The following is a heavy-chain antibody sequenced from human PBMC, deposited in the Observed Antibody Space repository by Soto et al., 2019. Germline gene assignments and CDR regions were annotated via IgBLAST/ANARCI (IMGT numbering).Heavy chain of an antibody. D-gene: IGHD6-6*01. Sequence: GGSLRLACAASGFTFSGYEMNWVRQAPGKGLEWVSYISIRGTTIYYADSVKDRFTISRDNAKNSLYLQMSSLRAEDTAVYYCARDVSYSSSSDAFDIWGQGTMVTVSS. CDR1: GFTFSGYE. V-gene: IGHV3-48*03. CDR3: ARDVSYSSSSDAFDI. J-gene: IGHJ3*02. CDR2: ISIRGTTI.